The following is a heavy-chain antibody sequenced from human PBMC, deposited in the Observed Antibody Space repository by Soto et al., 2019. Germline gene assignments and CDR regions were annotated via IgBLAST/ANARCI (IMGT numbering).Heavy chain of an antibody. D-gene: IGHD6-19*01. J-gene: IGHJ4*02. CDR3: AKDERGAVAGLFDY. CDR1: GFTFDDYA. CDR2: ISWNSGSI. Sequence: ESGGGLVQPGRSLRLSCAASGFTFDDYAMHWVRQAPGKGLEWVSGISWNSGSIGYADSVKGRFTISRDNAKNSLYLQMNSLRAEDTALYYCAKDERGAVAGLFDYWGQGTLVTVSS. V-gene: IGHV3-9*01.